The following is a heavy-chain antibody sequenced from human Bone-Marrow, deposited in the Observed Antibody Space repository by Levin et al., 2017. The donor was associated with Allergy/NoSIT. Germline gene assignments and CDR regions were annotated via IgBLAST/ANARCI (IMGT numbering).Heavy chain of an antibody. D-gene: IGHD6-19*01. Sequence: ASVKVSCKASGYTFTSYGISWVRQAPGQGLEWMGWISAYNGNTNYAQKLQGRVTMTTDTSTSTAYMELRSLRSDDTAVYYCARVGPQWRGGDYYYYYGMDVWGQGTTVTVSS. CDR1: GYTFTSYG. CDR3: ARVGPQWRGGDYYYYYGMDV. J-gene: IGHJ6*02. V-gene: IGHV1-18*01. CDR2: ISAYNGNT.